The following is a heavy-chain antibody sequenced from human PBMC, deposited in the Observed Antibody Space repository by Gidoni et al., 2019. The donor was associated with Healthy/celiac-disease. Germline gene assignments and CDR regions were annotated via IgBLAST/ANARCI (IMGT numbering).Heavy chain of an antibody. D-gene: IGHD3-10*01. CDR2: ISSNGGST. Sequence: EVQLVESGGGLVQPGGSLRLSCAASGFTFRSYAMHWVRQAPGKGLEYVSAISSNGGSTYYANSVKGRFTISRDNSKNTLYLQMGSLRSEDMAVYYCARVVGALLSAFDIWGQGTMVTVSS. CDR3: ARVVGALLSAFDI. J-gene: IGHJ3*02. CDR1: GFTFRSYA. V-gene: IGHV3-64*01.